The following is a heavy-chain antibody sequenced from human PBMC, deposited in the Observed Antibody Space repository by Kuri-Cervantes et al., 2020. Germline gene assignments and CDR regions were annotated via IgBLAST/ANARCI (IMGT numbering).Heavy chain of an antibody. CDR3: ARDFPPHYSSSVPDAFDI. D-gene: IGHD6-6*01. V-gene: IGHV3-48*02. CDR2: ISSSSSTI. Sequence: GESLKISCAASGFTFSSYSMNWVRQAPGKGLEWVSYISSSSSTIYYADSVKGRFTISRDNAKNPLYLQMNSLRDEDTAVYYCARDFPPHYSSSVPDAFDIWGQGTMVTVSS. CDR1: GFTFSSYS. J-gene: IGHJ3*02.